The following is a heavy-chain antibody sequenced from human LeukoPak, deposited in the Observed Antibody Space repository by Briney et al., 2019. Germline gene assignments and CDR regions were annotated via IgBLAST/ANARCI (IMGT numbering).Heavy chain of an antibody. Sequence: APVKVSCKASGYTFTSYGISWVRQAPGQGLEWMGWISAYNGNTNYAQKLQGRVTMTTDTSTSTAYMELRSLRSDDTAVYYCARDQGWLHQIMQGPLDYWGQGTLVTVSS. CDR3: ARDQGWLHQIMQGPLDY. CDR1: GYTFTSYG. V-gene: IGHV1-18*01. J-gene: IGHJ4*02. CDR2: ISAYNGNT. D-gene: IGHD5-24*01.